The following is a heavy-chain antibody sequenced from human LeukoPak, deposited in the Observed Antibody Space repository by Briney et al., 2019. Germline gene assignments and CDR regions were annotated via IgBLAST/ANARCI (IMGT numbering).Heavy chain of an antibody. V-gene: IGHV3-23*01. D-gene: IGHD6-13*01. CDR2: ISGSGGST. Sequence: GGSLRLSCAASGFTFSSYAMSWVRQAPGKGLEWVSAISGSGGSTYYADSVKGQFTISRDNSKNTLYLQMNSLRAEDTAVYYCAKEEYSSSWYSTAFDYWGQGTLVTVSS. CDR3: AKEEYSSSWYSTAFDY. CDR1: GFTFSSYA. J-gene: IGHJ4*02.